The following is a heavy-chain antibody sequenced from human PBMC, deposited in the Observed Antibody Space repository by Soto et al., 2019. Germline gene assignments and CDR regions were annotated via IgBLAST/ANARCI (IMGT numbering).Heavy chain of an antibody. CDR2: ISYDGSNT. D-gene: IGHD5-18*01. CDR1: GFTFGTYA. Sequence: QVQLVESGGGVVQPGRSLKLSCAASGFTFGTYAMHWVRQAPGKGLEWVAVISYDGSNTYYADSVKGRFTISRDSSKNTLYLQMNSLRTEDSAVYYCARDSETNGYSYDYFDYWGQGTLVTVSS. V-gene: IGHV3-30*04. J-gene: IGHJ4*02. CDR3: ARDSETNGYSYDYFDY.